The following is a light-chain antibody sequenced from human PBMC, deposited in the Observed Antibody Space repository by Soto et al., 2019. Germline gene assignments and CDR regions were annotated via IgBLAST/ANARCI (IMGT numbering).Light chain of an antibody. CDR2: EAS. J-gene: IGLJ1*01. Sequence: QSALTQPASVSGSPGQSITISCTGTSSDVGSRNLVSWHPQYPGKAPKLIIFEASKRPSGVSNLFSGSKSGSTASLTISGLHPEDEADYYCCSHAGGSTYVFGTGSKVT. CDR1: SSDVGSRNL. CDR3: CSHAGGSTYV. V-gene: IGLV2-23*01.